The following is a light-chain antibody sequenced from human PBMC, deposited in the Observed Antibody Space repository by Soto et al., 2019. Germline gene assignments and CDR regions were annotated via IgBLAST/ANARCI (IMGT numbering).Light chain of an antibody. Sequence: QSALTQPASVSGSPGQSITISCTGTSSDVGGYNYVSWYQQHPGKAPKFMIYEVSKRPSGVSNRVSGSKSGNTASLTISGLQAEDEADYYCSSCTSSSTGVSGGGTKLTVL. CDR3: SSCTSSSTGV. J-gene: IGLJ3*02. CDR2: EVS. CDR1: SSDVGGYNY. V-gene: IGLV2-14*01.